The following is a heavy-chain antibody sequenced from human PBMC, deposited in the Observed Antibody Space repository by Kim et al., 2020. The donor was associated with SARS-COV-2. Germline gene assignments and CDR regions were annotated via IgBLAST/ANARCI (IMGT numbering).Heavy chain of an antibody. CDR2: FFHSEGT. Sequence: SETLSLTCFASGGSISTNHYYWGWIRQPPGKGVEWIGSFFHSEGTNYNPSLKSRVTVSEDTPKNQFSLELSSVTAADTAMYYCTFGLRWGGAFDFWDQGTMVTVSS. J-gene: IGHJ3*01. CDR3: TFGLRWGGAFDF. D-gene: IGHD3-9*01. V-gene: IGHV4-39*07. CDR1: GGSISTNHYY.